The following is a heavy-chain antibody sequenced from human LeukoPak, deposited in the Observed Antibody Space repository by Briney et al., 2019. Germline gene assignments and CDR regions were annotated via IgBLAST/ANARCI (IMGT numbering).Heavy chain of an antibody. J-gene: IGHJ3*02. CDR3: AKITVVTPGAFDI. V-gene: IGHV3-48*01. D-gene: IGHD2-21*02. CDR2: ISTTSSLL. CDR1: GFTFSSYS. Sequence: PGGSLRLSCAASGFTFSSYSMNWVRQAPGKGLEWVSYISTTSSLLYYADSVKGRFTISRDNSKNTLYLQMNSLRAEDTAVYHCAKITVVTPGAFDIWGQGTMVTVSS.